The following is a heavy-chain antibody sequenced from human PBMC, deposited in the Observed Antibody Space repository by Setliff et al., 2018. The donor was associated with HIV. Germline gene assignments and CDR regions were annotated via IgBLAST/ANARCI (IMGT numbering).Heavy chain of an antibody. D-gene: IGHD4-17*01. CDR1: GPSINIHY. Sequence: SQTLSLTCTVAGPSINIHYCSWIRQSPGKSFEWIGYIYSTGSTNYNRSLQSRVTISMVASRNQFSLKVTSVTAADTAVYYCAKGAGFYGDYTFDHWGQGRQVTVSS. CDR2: IYSTGST. CDR3: AKGAGFYGDYTFDH. V-gene: IGHV4-59*11. J-gene: IGHJ4*02.